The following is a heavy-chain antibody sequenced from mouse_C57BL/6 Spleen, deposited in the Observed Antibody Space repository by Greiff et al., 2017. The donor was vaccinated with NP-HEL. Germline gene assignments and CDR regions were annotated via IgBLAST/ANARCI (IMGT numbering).Heavy chain of an antibody. J-gene: IGHJ4*01. Sequence: VQRVESGPGLVQPSQSLSITCTVSGFSLTSYGVHWVRQSPGKGLEWLGVIWSGGSTDYNAAFISRLSISKDNSKSQVFFKMNSLQADDTAIYYCARKPDSGYNFYAMDYWGQGTSVTVSS. CDR3: ARKPDSGYNFYAMDY. V-gene: IGHV2-2*01. D-gene: IGHD3-2*02. CDR2: IWSGGST. CDR1: GFSLTSYG.